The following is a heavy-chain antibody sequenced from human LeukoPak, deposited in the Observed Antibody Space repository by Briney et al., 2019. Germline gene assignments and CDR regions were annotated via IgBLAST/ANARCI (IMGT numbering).Heavy chain of an antibody. D-gene: IGHD3-22*01. CDR3: ARGIDSSGYYYSVY. V-gene: IGHV3-53*01. CDR2: IYSGGST. CDR1: GFTVSSNY. Sequence: GGSLRLSCAASGFTVSSNYMSWVRQAPGKGLEWVAVIYSGGSTYYADSVKGRFTISRDNAKNSLYLQMNSLRAEGTAVYYCARGIDSSGYYYSVYWGQGTLVTVSS. J-gene: IGHJ4*02.